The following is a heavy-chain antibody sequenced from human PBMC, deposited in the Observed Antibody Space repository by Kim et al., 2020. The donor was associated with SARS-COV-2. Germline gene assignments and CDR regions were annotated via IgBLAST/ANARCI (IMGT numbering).Heavy chain of an antibody. D-gene: IGHD3-10*01. V-gene: IGHV4-34*01. J-gene: IGHJ4*02. CDR2: INHSGST. Sequence: SETLSLTCAVYGGSFSGYYWSWIRQPPGKGLEWIGEINHSGSTNYNPSLKSRVTISVDTSKNQFSLKLSSVTAADTAVYYCARGRGVPLKLLWFGELLLPFDYWGQGTLVTVSS. CDR3: ARGRGVPLKLLWFGELLLPFDY. CDR1: GGSFSGYY.